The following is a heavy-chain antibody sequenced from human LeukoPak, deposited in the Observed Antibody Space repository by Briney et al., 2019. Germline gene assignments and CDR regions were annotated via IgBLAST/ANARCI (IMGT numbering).Heavy chain of an antibody. CDR3: AGDVSPYYDFWSGYYTYFDY. J-gene: IGHJ4*02. CDR2: IYYSGST. CDR1: GGSISSGDYY. Sequence: SETLSLTCTVSGGSISSGDYYWSWIRQPPGKGLEWIGYIYYSGSTYYNPSLKSRVTISVDTSKNQFSLKLSSVTAADTAVYYCAGDVSPYYDFWSGYYTYFDYWGQGTLVTVSS. V-gene: IGHV4-30-4*08. D-gene: IGHD3-3*01.